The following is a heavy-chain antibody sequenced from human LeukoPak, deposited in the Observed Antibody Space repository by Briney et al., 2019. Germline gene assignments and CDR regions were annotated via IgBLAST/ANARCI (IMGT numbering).Heavy chain of an antibody. Sequence: PGGSLRLSCAASGFTFSTYGMSWVRQAPGKGLEWVSVISGSGDYTYYADSVKGRFTISRDNSKNTLYLQMNILRAEDTAVYYCAKRASGHYFDYWGQGTQVTVSS. CDR3: AKRASGHYFDY. J-gene: IGHJ4*02. CDR2: ISGSGDYT. CDR1: GFTFSTYG. D-gene: IGHD2-15*01. V-gene: IGHV3-23*01.